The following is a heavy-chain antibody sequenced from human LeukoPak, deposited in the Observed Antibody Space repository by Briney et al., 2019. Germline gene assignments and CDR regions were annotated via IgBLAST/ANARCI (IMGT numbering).Heavy chain of an antibody. V-gene: IGHV3-64D*06. CDR1: GLTFSMSA. CDR2: ISGNGVST. J-gene: IGHJ1*01. D-gene: IGHD5-24*01. CDR3: VGDGRDGYNRYFHH. Sequence: GGSLRLSCSASGLTFSMSAMHWVRQAPGKGLQYVSVISGNGVSTSYADSVKGRFTISRDNSKNTVYLQMSSLRAEDTAVYYCVGDGRDGYNRYFHHWGQGTLVTVSS.